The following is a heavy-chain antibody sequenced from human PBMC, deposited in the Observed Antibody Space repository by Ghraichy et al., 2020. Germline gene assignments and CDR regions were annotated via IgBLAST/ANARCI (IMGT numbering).Heavy chain of an antibody. V-gene: IGHV4-34*01. D-gene: IGHD6-13*01. CDR2: INHSGDT. CDR1: GGPFSGFY. CDR3: ATLGGGLATATAWATVYYFDF. J-gene: IGHJ4*02. Sequence: SETLSLTCAVSGGPFSGFYWSWIRQSPGKGLEWVGQINHSGDTDYNPYLKSRVTISVDRSQNQFSLKLNSVTAADTAVYYCATLGGGLATATAWATVYYFDFWGQGTLVTVSS.